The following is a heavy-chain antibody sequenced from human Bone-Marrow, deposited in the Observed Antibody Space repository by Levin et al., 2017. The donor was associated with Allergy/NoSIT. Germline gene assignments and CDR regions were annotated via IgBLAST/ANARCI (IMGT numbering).Heavy chain of an antibody. J-gene: IGHJ5*02. V-gene: IGHV1-58*02. Sequence: PVASVKVSCKASGFTFSSSAIQWVRQARGQRLEWVAWIAVGSGETKYAQKFHGRVTITREMSTKTAYMELSGLRSEDSAVYYCASGPYNDYPRWFDAWGQGTLVTVSS. D-gene: IGHD4-11*01. CDR2: IAVGSGET. CDR3: ASGPYNDYPRWFDA. CDR1: GFTFSSSA.